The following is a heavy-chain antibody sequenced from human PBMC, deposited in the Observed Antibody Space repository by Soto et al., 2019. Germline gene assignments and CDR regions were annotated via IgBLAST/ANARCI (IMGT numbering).Heavy chain of an antibody. J-gene: IGHJ6*02. D-gene: IGHD3-10*01. CDR1: GGTFSSYT. Sequence: GASVKVSCKASGGTFSSYTISWVRQAPGQGLEWMGRIIPILGIANYAQKFQGRVTITADKSTSTAYMELSSLRSEDTAVYYCARDITMVRGVINSGMDVWGQGTTVTVSS. CDR2: IIPILGIA. V-gene: IGHV1-69*04. CDR3: ARDITMVRGVINSGMDV.